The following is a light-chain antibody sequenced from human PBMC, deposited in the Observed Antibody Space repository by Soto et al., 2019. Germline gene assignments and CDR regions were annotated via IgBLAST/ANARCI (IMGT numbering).Light chain of an antibody. Sequence: DIVMTQSPDSLAVSLGERATINCKSSQSVLYSSNNKNYLAWYQQKPGQPPNLLIYWASTRESGVPDRFSGSGSGTNFTLNISSLQAEDVAVYYCQQYYNTPWTFGQGTKVDIK. V-gene: IGKV4-1*01. CDR3: QQYYNTPWT. CDR2: WAS. J-gene: IGKJ1*01. CDR1: QSVLYSSNNKNY.